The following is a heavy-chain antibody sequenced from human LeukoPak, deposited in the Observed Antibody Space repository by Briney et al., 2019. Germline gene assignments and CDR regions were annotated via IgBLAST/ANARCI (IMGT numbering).Heavy chain of an antibody. V-gene: IGHV3-30-3*01. CDR1: GFTFSDYD. CDR2: ISYDGSNK. J-gene: IGHJ4*02. D-gene: IGHD3-22*01. Sequence: PGGSLRLSCADSGFTFSDYDMHWVRQAPGKGLEWVAVISYDGSNKYYADSVKGRFTISRDNSKNTLYLQMNSLRAEDTAVYYCARARGTYYYDSSGLDYWGQGTLVTVSS. CDR3: ARARGTYYYDSSGLDY.